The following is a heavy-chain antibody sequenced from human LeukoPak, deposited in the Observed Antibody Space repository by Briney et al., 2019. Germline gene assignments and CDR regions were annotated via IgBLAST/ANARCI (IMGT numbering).Heavy chain of an antibody. V-gene: IGHV1-2*02. D-gene: IGHD6-13*01. CDR2: INPNSGGT. CDR1: GYTFTGYY. J-gene: IGHJ6*03. CDR3: ARDRGGSSSWYSYYMDA. Sequence: ASVKVSCKASGYTFTGYYMHWVRQAPGQGLEWMGWINPNSGGTNYAQKFQGRVTMTRDTSISTAYMELSRLRSDDTAVYYCARDRGGSSSWYSYYMDAWGKGTTVTVSS.